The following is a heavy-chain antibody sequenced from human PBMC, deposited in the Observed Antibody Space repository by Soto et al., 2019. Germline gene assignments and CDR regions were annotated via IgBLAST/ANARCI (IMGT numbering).Heavy chain of an antibody. CDR1: GFTLSDDY. CDR3: VKSGDNYNLLDY. Sequence: GGSLRLSCAASGFTLSDDYMSWIRQAPGKGLEWIGYSSNSGSFARYADSVKGRFSISRDNAKSSLYLQISSLRGDDTATYYCVKSGDNYNLLDYWGQGTPVTVSS. D-gene: IGHD1-1*01. J-gene: IGHJ4*02. V-gene: IGHV3-11*06. CDR2: SSNSGSFA.